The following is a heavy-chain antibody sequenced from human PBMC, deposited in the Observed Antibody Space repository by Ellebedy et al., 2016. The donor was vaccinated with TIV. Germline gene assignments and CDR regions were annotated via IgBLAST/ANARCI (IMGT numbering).Heavy chain of an antibody. CDR3: ANPRGKAGRTLDY. J-gene: IGHJ4*02. Sequence: GGSLRLSXAASGFTFSTYAMHWVRQAPGKGLEWVAVISYDGSEKYYGDSVRGRFTISRDNSKNTMCLQMNSLRAEDTAVYYCANPRGKAGRTLDYWGQGTLVTVSS. D-gene: IGHD3-10*01. CDR2: ISYDGSEK. V-gene: IGHV3-30-3*01. CDR1: GFTFSTYA.